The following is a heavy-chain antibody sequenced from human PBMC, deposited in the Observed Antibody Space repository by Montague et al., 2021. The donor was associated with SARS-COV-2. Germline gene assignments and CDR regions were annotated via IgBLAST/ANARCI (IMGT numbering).Heavy chain of an antibody. Sequence: SETLSLTCAVYGESSSGFFWSWIRQPPGKGLEWIAEINDRGVTNYNYNPSLGSRVAISADTSKNQFSLKLRSVTAADTAVYYCARWDPQTLTVISLRGKSANDYWGQGTLVTVSS. CDR2: INDRGVTNY. CDR1: GESSSGFF. CDR3: ARWDPQTLTVISLRGKSANDY. D-gene: IGHD4-11*01. V-gene: IGHV4-34*01. J-gene: IGHJ4*02.